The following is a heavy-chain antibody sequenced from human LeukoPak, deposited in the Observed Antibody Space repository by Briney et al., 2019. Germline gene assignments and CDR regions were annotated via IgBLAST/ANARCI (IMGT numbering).Heavy chain of an antibody. D-gene: IGHD3-10*01. J-gene: IGHJ4*02. Sequence: SRPTPCTPPQPLTLTCTFSGISLSSSGVGVGWIRQPPGKALEWLALIYWDDDKPYSPSLKSRLTITKDTAKNQVVLTMTDMDPVDTATYYCAHRQGINCFGYWGQGTLVTVSS. V-gene: IGHV2-5*02. CDR2: IYWDDDK. CDR1: GISLSSSGVG. CDR3: AHRQGINCFGY.